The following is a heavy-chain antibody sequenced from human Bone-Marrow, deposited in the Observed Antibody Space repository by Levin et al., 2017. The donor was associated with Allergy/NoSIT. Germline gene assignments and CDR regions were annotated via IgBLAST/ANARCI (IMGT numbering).Heavy chain of an antibody. CDR1: GGTFSSYA. CDR3: AREHDFWSGYFDS. Sequence: SVKVSCKASGGTFSSYAISWVRQAPGQGLEWMGGIIPIFGTANYAQKFQGRVTITADESTSTAYMELSSLRSEDTAVYYCAREHDFWSGYFDSWGQGTLVTVSS. D-gene: IGHD3-3*01. CDR2: IIPIFGTA. V-gene: IGHV1-69*13. J-gene: IGHJ4*02.